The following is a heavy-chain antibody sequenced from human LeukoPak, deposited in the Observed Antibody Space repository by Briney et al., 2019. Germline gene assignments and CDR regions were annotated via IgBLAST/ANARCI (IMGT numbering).Heavy chain of an antibody. V-gene: IGHV4-59*01. CDR3: ARVKQGGIFDY. D-gene: IGHD1/OR15-1a*01. CDR2: TYYSGST. J-gene: IGHJ4*02. Sequence: SETLSLTCTVSGGSISSYYWSWIRQPPGKGLEWIGYTYYSGSTNYNPSLKSRVTISVDTSKNQFSLKLSSVTAADTAVYYCARVKQGGIFDYWGQGTLVTVSS. CDR1: GGSISSYY.